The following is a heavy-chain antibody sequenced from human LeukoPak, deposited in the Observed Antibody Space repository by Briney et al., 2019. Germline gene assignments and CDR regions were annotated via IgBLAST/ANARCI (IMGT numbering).Heavy chain of an antibody. J-gene: IGHJ3*02. CDR3: ARVRSSWYPFDAFDI. Sequence: GSLRLSCAASGFTVSSNYLIWVRQAPGKGLEWVSLIYSGGRTYFADSVKGRFTISRDNSKNTLYLQMNSLRVEDTAVYYCARVRSSWYPFDAFDIWGQGTKVTVSS. CDR1: GFTVSSNY. CDR2: IYSGGRT. V-gene: IGHV3-53*01. D-gene: IGHD6-13*01.